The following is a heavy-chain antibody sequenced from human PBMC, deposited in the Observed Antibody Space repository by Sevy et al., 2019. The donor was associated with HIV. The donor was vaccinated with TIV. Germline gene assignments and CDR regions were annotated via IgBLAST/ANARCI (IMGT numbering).Heavy chain of an antibody. Sequence: GGSLRLSCVVSGFTLSEYVMHWVRQGAGKGLEWVSGIGPAGDTYYPGSVKGRFTISRENAENSLYLQVSSLRAGDTAVYYCARGMGHSYGPPAGGFDPWGQGSLVTVSS. V-gene: IGHV3-13*01. CDR3: ARGMGHSYGPPAGGFDP. D-gene: IGHD5-18*01. CDR2: IGPAGDT. J-gene: IGHJ5*02. CDR1: GFTLSEYV.